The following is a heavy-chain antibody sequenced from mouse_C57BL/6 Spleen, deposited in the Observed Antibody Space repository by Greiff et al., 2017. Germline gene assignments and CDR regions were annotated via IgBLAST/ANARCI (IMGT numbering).Heavy chain of an antibody. CDR3: ARSDYGSSIFAD. CDR2: INPNNGGT. D-gene: IGHD1-1*01. J-gene: IGHJ3*01. V-gene: IGHV1-22*01. Sequence: VQLQQSGPELVKPGASVKMSCKASGYTFTDYNMHWVKQSHGKSLEWIGYINPNNGGTSYNQKFKGKATVTGNKSSSTAYMELRSLTSEDSAVYYCARSDYGSSIFADWGQGTLVTVSA. CDR1: GYTFTDYN.